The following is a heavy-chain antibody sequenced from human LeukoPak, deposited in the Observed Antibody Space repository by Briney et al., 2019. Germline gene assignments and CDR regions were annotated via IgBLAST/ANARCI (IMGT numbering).Heavy chain of an antibody. J-gene: IGHJ4*02. V-gene: IGHV3-7*01. D-gene: IGHD3-22*01. Sequence: GGSLRLSCAASGFTFSDYYMSWIRQAPGKGLEWVANIKQDGSEKYYVDSVKGRFTISRDNAKNSLYLQMNSLRAEDTAVYYCARDRYYYDSSGYSRGLDYWGQGTLVTVSS. CDR1: GFTFSDYY. CDR3: ARDRYYYDSSGYSRGLDY. CDR2: IKQDGSEK.